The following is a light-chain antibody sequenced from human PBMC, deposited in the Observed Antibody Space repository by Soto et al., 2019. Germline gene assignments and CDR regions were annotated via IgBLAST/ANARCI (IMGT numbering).Light chain of an antibody. Sequence: QSAVTQPPSVSGSPGQSVTISCTGTSSDVGSSNGVSWYQQPPGTAPKLMIYDVSNRPSGVPDRFSGSKSGNTASLTISGLKAEDEADYYCSSYTSSSTYVFGTGTKVTVL. J-gene: IGLJ1*01. V-gene: IGLV2-18*02. CDR1: SSDVGSSNG. CDR3: SSYTSSSTYV. CDR2: DVS.